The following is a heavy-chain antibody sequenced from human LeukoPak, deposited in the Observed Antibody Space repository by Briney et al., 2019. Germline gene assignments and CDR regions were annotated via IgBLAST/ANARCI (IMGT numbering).Heavy chain of an antibody. J-gene: IGHJ4*02. Sequence: GGSLRLSCAASGFTFDDYAMHWVRQAPGKGLEWVSGISWNSGSIGYADSVKGRFTISRDNAKNSLYLQMNSLRAEDTAVYYCARADYIFDYWAREPWSPSPQ. CDR1: GFTFDDYA. CDR2: ISWNSGSI. D-gene: IGHD4-11*01. CDR3: ARADYIFDY. V-gene: IGHV3-9*01.